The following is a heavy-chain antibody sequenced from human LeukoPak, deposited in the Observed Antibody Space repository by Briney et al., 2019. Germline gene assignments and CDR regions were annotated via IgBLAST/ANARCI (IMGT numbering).Heavy chain of an antibody. Sequence: ASVKVSCKASGYTFTDYYMHWVRQAPGQGLEWMGWINPNSGGTYSAQKFQGWVPMTRDTSISTAYMELSRLTSDDTAVYYCARANALHCSSTSCLFDYWGQGTLVTVSS. CDR2: INPNSGGT. CDR3: ARANALHCSSTSCLFDY. CDR1: GYTFTDYY. V-gene: IGHV1-2*04. D-gene: IGHD2-2*01. J-gene: IGHJ4*02.